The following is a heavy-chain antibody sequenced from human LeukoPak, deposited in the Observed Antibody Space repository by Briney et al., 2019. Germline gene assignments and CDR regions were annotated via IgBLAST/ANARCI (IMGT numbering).Heavy chain of an antibody. CDR2: IYYSGST. D-gene: IGHD2-2*02. CDR3: ARRRYCSSTSCYTGIYFDY. J-gene: IGHJ4*02. V-gene: IGHV4-59*01. Sequence: SGTLSLTCTVSGGSISSYYWSWIRQPPGKGLEWIGYIYYSGSTNYNPSLKSRVTISVDTSKNQFSLKLSSVTAADTAVYYCARRRYCSSTSCYTGIYFDYWGQGTLVTVSS. CDR1: GGSISSYY.